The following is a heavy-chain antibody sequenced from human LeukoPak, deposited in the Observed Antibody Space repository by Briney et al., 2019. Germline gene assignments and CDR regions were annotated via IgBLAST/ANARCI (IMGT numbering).Heavy chain of an antibody. CDR3: ACSPGIAVAGRFDY. CDR1: GFTFSSYA. V-gene: IGHV3-23*01. J-gene: IGHJ4*02. Sequence: PGGSLRLSCAASGFTFSSYAMSWVRQAPGKGLEWVSAISGSGGSTYYADSVKGRFTISRDNSKNTLYLQMNSLRAEDTAVYYCACSPGIAVAGRFDYWGQGTLVTVSS. D-gene: IGHD6-19*01. CDR2: ISGSGGST.